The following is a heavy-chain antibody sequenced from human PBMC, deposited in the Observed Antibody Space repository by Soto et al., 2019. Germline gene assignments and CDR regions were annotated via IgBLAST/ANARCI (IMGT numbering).Heavy chain of an antibody. Sequence: ASVKVSCKASGYTFTSYGISWVRQAPGQGLEWMGWISAYNGNTNYAQKLQGRVTMTTDTSTSTAYMELRSLRSDDTAVYYCAREYYGDYHDWFDPWGQGTLVTVSS. CDR3: AREYYGDYHDWFDP. CDR2: ISAYNGNT. J-gene: IGHJ5*02. V-gene: IGHV1-18*01. D-gene: IGHD4-17*01. CDR1: GYTFTSYG.